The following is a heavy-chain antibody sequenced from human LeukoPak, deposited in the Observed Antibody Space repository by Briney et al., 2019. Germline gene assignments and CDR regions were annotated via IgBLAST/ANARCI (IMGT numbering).Heavy chain of an antibody. J-gene: IGHJ3*02. CDR2: ISGSDGTT. CDR1: GFTFSSYP. D-gene: IGHD4-17*01. V-gene: IGHV3-23*01. CDR3: ARVLIDYGDYENSFDI. Sequence: GGSLRLSCAASGFTFSSYPMSWVRQASGKGLEWVSVISGSDGTTKYADSVKGRFTISRDNSKNTLSLQMNSLRAEDTAVYYCARVLIDYGDYENSFDIWGQGTMVTVSS.